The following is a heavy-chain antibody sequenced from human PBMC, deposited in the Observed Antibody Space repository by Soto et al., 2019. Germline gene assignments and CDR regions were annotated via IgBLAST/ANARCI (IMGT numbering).Heavy chain of an antibody. Sequence: QVLLMQSGAEVRKPGASVTVSCEASGVTFGNYEINWVRQAPGQGLEWMGWMNPSSGNTGYAQKFQGRVTMTRFTSTNTAYMELRSLTSEDTAVYYCAKNADFFHYHMDVWGEGTTVTVSS. CDR1: GVTFGNYE. V-gene: IGHV1-8*01. J-gene: IGHJ6*03. CDR2: MNPSSGNT. CDR3: AKNADFFHYHMDV.